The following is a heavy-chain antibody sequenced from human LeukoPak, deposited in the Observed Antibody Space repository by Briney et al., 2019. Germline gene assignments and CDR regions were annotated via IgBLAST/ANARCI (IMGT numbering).Heavy chain of an antibody. J-gene: IGHJ3*02. CDR1: GGSISSYY. CDR3: ARNYGSDAFDI. D-gene: IGHD3-10*01. CDR2: IYYSGST. Sequence: SETLSLTCTVSGGSISSYYWSWIRQPPGKGLEWIGYIYYSGSTNYNPSLKSRVTKSVDTSKNQFSLKLSSVTAADTAVYYCARNYGSDAFDIWGQGTMVTVSS. V-gene: IGHV4-59*01.